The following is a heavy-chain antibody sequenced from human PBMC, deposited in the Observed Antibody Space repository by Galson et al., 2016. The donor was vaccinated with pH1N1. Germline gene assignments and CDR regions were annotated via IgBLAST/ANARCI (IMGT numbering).Heavy chain of an antibody. CDR3: ARGTREYYYGAGGGFDL. CDR1: GFPFSDYY. Sequence: SLRLSCAGSGFPFSDYYMTWIRQTPGKGLEWLSYISSGSLHTKNADAVRDRFSISRDNAESSLYLQMNSLRAYYKAIYYCARGTREYYYGAGGGFDLWGQGTMVTVSA. D-gene: IGHD3-10*01. CDR2: ISSGSLHT. J-gene: IGHJ3*01. V-gene: IGHV3-11*05.